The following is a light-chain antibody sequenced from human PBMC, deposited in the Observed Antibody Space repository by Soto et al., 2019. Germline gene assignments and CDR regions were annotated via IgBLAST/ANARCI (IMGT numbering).Light chain of an antibody. CDR1: QSISSGY. Sequence: ETVLTQSPGTLSLSPGERATLSCRASQSISSGYLAWYQQRPGQAPRLLISGASNRATGIPDRFSGSGSRTDFTLTISRLEPQDFAVYYCQQYGGSPRVTFGGGTNVEIK. CDR3: QQYGGSPRVT. CDR2: GAS. V-gene: IGKV3-20*01. J-gene: IGKJ4*01.